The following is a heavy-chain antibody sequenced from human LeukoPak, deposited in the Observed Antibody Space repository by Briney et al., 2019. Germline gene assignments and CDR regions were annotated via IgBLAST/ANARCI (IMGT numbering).Heavy chain of an antibody. D-gene: IGHD2-2*01. CDR2: ISSSSSYI. CDR1: GFTFSSYS. J-gene: IGHJ3*02. CDR3: ARGQNPAVPLDAFDI. Sequence: GGSLRLSCAASGFTFSSYSMNWVRQAPGKGLEWVSSISSSSSYIYYADSVKGRFTISRDNAKNSLYLQMNSLRAEDTAVYYCARGQNPAVPLDAFDIWGQGTMVTVSS. V-gene: IGHV3-21*01.